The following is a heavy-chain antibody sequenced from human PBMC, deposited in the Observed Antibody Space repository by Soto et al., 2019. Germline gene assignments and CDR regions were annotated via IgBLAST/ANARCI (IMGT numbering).Heavy chain of an antibody. CDR1: GYTFTSYG. D-gene: IGHD5-18*01. V-gene: IGHV1-18*01. J-gene: IGHJ4*02. CDR3: ERERGGYSYGDY. Sequence: QVQLEQSGAEVKKPGASVKVSCKASGYTFTSYGITWVRQAPGQGLEWMGWVNIYEGSTNYAQKFQGRGTMTTDTSTRTVYLELMSLRTNDTAIYYCERERGGYSYGDYWGEGTLVTVSS. CDR2: VNIYEGST.